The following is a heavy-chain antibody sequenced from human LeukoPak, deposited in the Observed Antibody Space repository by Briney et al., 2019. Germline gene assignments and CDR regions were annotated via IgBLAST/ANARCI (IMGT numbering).Heavy chain of an antibody. J-gene: IGHJ6*03. CDR3: ARGRRRHNYYYYYYMDV. V-gene: IGHV4-38-2*02. Sequence: PSETLSLTYTVSGYSISSAYYWGWIRQPPGKGLEWIGNVFQSGTTYYNPSLKSRLTISVDTSKNQFSLKLTSVTAADTAVYYCARGRRRHNYYYYYYMDVWGKGTTVTVSS. CDR2: VFQSGTT. D-gene: IGHD1-1*01. CDR1: GYSISSAYY.